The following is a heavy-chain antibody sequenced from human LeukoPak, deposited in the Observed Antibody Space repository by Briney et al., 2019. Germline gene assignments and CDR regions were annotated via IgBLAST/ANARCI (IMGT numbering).Heavy chain of an antibody. CDR1: GFTFSNAW. CDR2: IKSKADGGTT. Sequence: GGSLRLSCAASGFTFSNAWMTWVRQAPGKGLEWVSRIKSKADGGTTDYAAPVKGRFTISRDDSKNTLFLQMNSLKTEDTAVDYCTREAVTANGYFDYWGQGTLVTVSS. V-gene: IGHV3-15*01. D-gene: IGHD2-21*02. CDR3: TREAVTANGYFDY. J-gene: IGHJ4*02.